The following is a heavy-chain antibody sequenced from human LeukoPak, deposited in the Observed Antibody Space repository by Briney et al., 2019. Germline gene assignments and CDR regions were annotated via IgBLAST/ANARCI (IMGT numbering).Heavy chain of an antibody. CDR3: ASAAGPFDN. Sequence: GGSVRLSCAASGFTFSAYGMHWVRQAPGKGLEWVAVIWFDGSNKYYADSVKGRFTISRDNSKNTLYLQMNSLRAEDTAVYYCASAAGPFDNWGQGTLVTVSS. CDR1: GFTFSAYG. CDR2: IWFDGSNK. V-gene: IGHV3-33*01. J-gene: IGHJ4*02. D-gene: IGHD6-13*01.